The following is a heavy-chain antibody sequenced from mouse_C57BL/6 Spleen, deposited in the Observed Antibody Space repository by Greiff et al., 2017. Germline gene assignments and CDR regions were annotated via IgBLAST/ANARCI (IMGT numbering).Heavy chain of an antibody. CDR2: INPSTGGT. CDR3: ARLDDYDGAWCAY. CDR1: GYSFTGYY. Sequence: EVQLQQSGPELVKPGASVKISCKASGYSFTGYYMNWVKQSPEKSLEWIGEINPSTGGTTYNQKFKAKATLTVDKSSSTAYMQLKSLTSEDSAVYYCARLDDYDGAWCAYWGQGTLVTVSA. J-gene: IGHJ3*01. D-gene: IGHD2-4*01. V-gene: IGHV1-42*01.